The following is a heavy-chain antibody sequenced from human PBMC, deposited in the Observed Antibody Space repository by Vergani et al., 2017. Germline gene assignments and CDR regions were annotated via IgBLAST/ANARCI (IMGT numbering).Heavy chain of an antibody. CDR2: INNNGGST. J-gene: IGHJ3*01. CDR3: AKVGGSTSCPYGGGAFDV. CDR1: GFTFNSYA. V-gene: IGHV3-23*01. Sequence: QLLESGGGLIQPGGSLRLSCAASGFTFNSYAMTWVRQAPGKGLEWVSGINNNGGSTYYADSVKGRFTISRDNSKNTLYLQMTDLRAEETATYYWAKVGGSTSCPYGGGAFDVWGHGTMVTVSS. D-gene: IGHD2-2*01.